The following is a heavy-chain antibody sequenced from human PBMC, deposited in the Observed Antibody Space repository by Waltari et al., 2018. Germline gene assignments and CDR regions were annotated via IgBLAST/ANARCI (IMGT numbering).Heavy chain of an antibody. CDR1: GITFSNFA. Sequence: QVQLVVSGGGVVQPGGSLRLSWSASGITFSNFAMHWVRQTPARGLEWVAFIRFDGTTAYYADSVTGRFTISRDNYESTCYLQMNSLKTEDTAIYYCITDDTGHDWGYWGRGALVTVSS. J-gene: IGHJ4*02. CDR3: ITDDTGHDWGY. CDR2: IRFDGTTA. D-gene: IGHD5-12*01. V-gene: IGHV3-30*02.